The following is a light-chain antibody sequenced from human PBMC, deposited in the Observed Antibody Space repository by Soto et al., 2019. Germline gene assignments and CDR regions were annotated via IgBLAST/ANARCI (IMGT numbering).Light chain of an antibody. CDR3: QHYNSYPWT. J-gene: IGKJ1*01. V-gene: IGKV1-5*01. CDR1: QSINNW. Sequence: DIPMTQSPSTLAASFVARVTITCRASQSINNWLAWYQQKPGKAPKLLIFDAFSLESGVPSRFSGSGSGTEFTLTISSLQPGDFATYYCQHYNSYPWTFGQGTKVDI. CDR2: DAF.